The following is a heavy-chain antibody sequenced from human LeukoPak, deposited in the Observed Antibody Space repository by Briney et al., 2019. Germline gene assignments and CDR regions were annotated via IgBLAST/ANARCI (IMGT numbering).Heavy chain of an antibody. Sequence: SETLSLTCTVSGDSVTNSHYYWGWIRQPPGKGLEWIGNFYYTGSTYYNPSLKNRVTISGDTSKNQFSLRLTSLTAADTAVYYCARITVTHLFLDYWGQGTLVTVSS. CDR2: FYYTGST. V-gene: IGHV4-39*07. CDR1: GDSVTNSHYY. CDR3: ARITVTHLFLDY. J-gene: IGHJ4*02. D-gene: IGHD4-17*01.